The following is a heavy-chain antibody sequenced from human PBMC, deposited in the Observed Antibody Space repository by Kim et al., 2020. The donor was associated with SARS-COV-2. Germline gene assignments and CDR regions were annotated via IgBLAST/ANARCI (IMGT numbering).Heavy chain of an antibody. Sequence: ASVKVSCKASGYTFTSYAMNWVRQAPGQGLEWMGWINTNTGNPTYAQGFTGRFVFSLDTSVSTAYLQISSLKAEDTAVYYCARTSLWLWFGELLPTRAFSDYWGQGTLVTVSS. CDR3: ARTSLWLWFGELLPTRAFSDY. CDR1: GYTFTSYA. D-gene: IGHD3-10*01. CDR2: INTNTGNP. J-gene: IGHJ4*02. V-gene: IGHV7-4-1*02.